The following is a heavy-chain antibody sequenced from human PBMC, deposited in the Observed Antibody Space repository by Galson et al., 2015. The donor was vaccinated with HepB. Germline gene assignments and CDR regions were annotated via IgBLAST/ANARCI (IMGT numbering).Heavy chain of an antibody. CDR2: ISSTRTYI. D-gene: IGHD1-1*01. V-gene: IGHV3-21*01. CDR1: GFNFSIYG. CDR3: AREVLDNSEIDY. Sequence: SLRLSCAISGFNFSIYGMHWVRQAPGRGLEWLASISSTRTYIPYADSVKGRFTISRDKSRKGLYLQMNALRSDDTAVYYCAREVLDNSEIDYWGQGTLVTVSS. J-gene: IGHJ4*02.